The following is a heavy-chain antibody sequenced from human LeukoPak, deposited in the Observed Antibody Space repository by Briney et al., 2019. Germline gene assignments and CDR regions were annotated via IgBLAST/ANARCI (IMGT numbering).Heavy chain of an antibody. J-gene: IGHJ4*02. Sequence: PGESLKISCAASGFTFSSYAMSWVRQAPGKGLEWVLAISGSGGSTYYADSVKGRFTISRDNSKNTLYLQMNSLRAEDTAVYYCAKGLAKYGDYDYWGQGTLVTVSS. CDR1: GFTFSSYA. CDR3: AKGLAKYGDYDY. D-gene: IGHD4-17*01. CDR2: ISGSGGST. V-gene: IGHV3-23*01.